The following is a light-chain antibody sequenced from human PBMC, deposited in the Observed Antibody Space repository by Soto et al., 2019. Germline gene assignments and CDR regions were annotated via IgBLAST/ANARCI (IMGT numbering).Light chain of an antibody. J-gene: IGKJ2*03. CDR3: QQYGSFLVS. Sequence: DIQMTQSPSTLSASVGDRVTITCRAGQSISNWLAWYQQKPGRAPQLLIFDASTVETGVPSRFSGSGSGTEFTLTISGLQPYDSATYYCQQYGSFLVSFGQGTKLDIK. CDR2: DAS. V-gene: IGKV1-5*01. CDR1: QSISNW.